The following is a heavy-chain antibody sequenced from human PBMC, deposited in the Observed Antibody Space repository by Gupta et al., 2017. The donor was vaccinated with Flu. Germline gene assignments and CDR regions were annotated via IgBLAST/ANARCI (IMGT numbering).Heavy chain of an antibody. CDR2: IIPIFGTA. J-gene: IGHJ4*02. Sequence: QVQLVQSGAEVTKPGSSVKVSCKASGGTISSYAISWVRQAPGQGLEWMGGIIPIFGTANYAQKFQGRVTITADKSTSTAYMELSSLRSEDTAVYLCSGGDACFYYFDYWGQGTLVTVSS. D-gene: IGHD2-21*01. V-gene: IGHV1-69*06. CDR3: SGGDACFYYFDY. CDR1: GGTISSYA.